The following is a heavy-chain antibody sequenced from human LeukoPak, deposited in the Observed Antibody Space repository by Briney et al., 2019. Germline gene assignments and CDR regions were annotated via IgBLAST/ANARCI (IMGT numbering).Heavy chain of an antibody. CDR2: IYYSGST. D-gene: IGHD3-3*01. CDR3: ARYKLTIFGVGSFDY. Sequence: SETLSLTCTVSGGSISSSSYYWGWIRQPPGKGLEWIGSIYYSGSTNYNPSLKSRVTISVDTSKNQFSLKLSSVTAADTAVYYCARYKLTIFGVGSFDYWGQGTLVTVSS. CDR1: GGSISSSSYY. V-gene: IGHV4-39*07. J-gene: IGHJ4*02.